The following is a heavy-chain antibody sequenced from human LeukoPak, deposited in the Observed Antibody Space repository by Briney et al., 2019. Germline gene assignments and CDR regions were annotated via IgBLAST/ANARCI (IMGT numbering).Heavy chain of an antibody. CDR1: GFTFSSYG. V-gene: IGHV3-30*18. CDR2: ISYDGSNK. CDR3: AKDFRGSSSYYYGMDV. Sequence: GGSLRLSCAASGFTFSSYGMHWVRQAPGKGLEWVAVISYDGSNKYYADSVKGRFIISRDNSKNTLYLQMNSLRAEDTAVYYCAKDFRGSSSYYYGMDVWGQGTTVTVSS. D-gene: IGHD6-13*01. J-gene: IGHJ6*02.